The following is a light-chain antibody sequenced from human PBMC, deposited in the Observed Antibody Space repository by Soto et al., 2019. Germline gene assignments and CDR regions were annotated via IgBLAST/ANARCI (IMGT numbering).Light chain of an antibody. Sequence: QSVLTQPPSVSAAPGQKVTISCSGSSTNTGNNFVSWYQQLPGSAPRLLIYDNSNRPLGIPDRFSGSKSGTSATLDITGLHTGDEADYFCLKWYSSLTSSFYVLPPRSYVTLL. V-gene: IGLV1-51*01. J-gene: IGLJ1*01. CDR1: STNTGNNF. CDR2: DNS. CDR3: LKWYSSLTSSFYV.